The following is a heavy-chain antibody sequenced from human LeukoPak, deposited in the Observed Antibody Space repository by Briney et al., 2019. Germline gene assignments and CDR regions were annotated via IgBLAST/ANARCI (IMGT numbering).Heavy chain of an antibody. Sequence: GASVKVSCKASGYTFTSYGISWVRQAPGQGLEWMGWISAYNGNTNYAQKLQGRVTMTTDTSTSTAYMELRSLRSDDTAVYYCARVWAYYDFWSGPNWFDPWGQGTLVTVSS. V-gene: IGHV1-18*01. CDR2: ISAYNGNT. J-gene: IGHJ5*02. CDR3: ARVWAYYDFWSGPNWFDP. CDR1: GYTFTSYG. D-gene: IGHD3-3*01.